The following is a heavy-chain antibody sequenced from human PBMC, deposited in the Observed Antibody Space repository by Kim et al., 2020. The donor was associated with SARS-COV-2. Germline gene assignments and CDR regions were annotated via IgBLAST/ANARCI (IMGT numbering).Heavy chain of an antibody. CDR3: ARVHIAAVWWFDP. V-gene: IGHV3-21*01. J-gene: IGHJ5*02. CDR2: ISSSSSYI. Sequence: GGSLRLSCAASGFTFSSYSMNWVRQAPGKGLEWVSSISSSSSYIYYADSVKGRFTISRDNAKNSLYLQMNSLRAEDTAVYYCARVHIAAVWWFDPWGQGTLVTVSS. CDR1: GFTFSSYS. D-gene: IGHD6-13*01.